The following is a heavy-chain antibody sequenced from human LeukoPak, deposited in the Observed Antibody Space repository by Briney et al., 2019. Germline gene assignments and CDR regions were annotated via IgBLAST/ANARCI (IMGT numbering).Heavy chain of an antibody. D-gene: IGHD6-13*01. J-gene: IGHJ6*03. V-gene: IGHV3-53*01. CDR2: IYSGGST. CDR1: GFTVSSNY. Sequence: GGSLRLSCAASGFTVSSNYMSWVRRAPGKGLEWVSVIYSGGSTYYADSVKGRFTISRDNSKNTLYLQMNSLRAEDTAVYYCAREGAAAGTEAGYYYYMDAWGKGTTVTVSS. CDR3: AREGAAAGTEAGYYYYMDA.